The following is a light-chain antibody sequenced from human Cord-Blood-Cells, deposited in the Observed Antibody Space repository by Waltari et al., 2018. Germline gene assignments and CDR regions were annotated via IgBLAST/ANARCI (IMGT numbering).Light chain of an antibody. J-gene: IGKJ2*03. CDR3: QQSYRPPHS. CDR1: QSISSY. CDR2: AAS. Sequence: DIQMTQSPSSLSASVGARVTITCRASQSISSYLNWYQQKPGKAPKLLIYAASSLQSGVTSRFSGSVSGSDFPLNISSLQPHDFFTYHCQQSYRPPHSVRQGTKMEIK. V-gene: IGKV1-39*01.